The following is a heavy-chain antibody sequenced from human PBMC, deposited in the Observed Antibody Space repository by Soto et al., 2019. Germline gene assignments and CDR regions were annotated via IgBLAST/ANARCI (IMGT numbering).Heavy chain of an antibody. CDR2: INHSGST. CDR1: GGSFTGYY. CDR3: ARTGGMDL. Sequence: QGQLQQWGAGLLKPSETLSLTCAVYGGSFTGYYWSWLRQPPGKGPEWIGEINHSGSTKYNPSLDNRVTISVDTSKHQFALTLNSVSAADTAVYYCARTGGMDLWSQGATVTVSS. V-gene: IGHV4-34*01. J-gene: IGHJ6*02.